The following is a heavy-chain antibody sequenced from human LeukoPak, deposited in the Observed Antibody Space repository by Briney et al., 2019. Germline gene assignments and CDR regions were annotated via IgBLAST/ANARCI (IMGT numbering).Heavy chain of an antibody. Sequence: SETLSLTCTVSGGSISNYYWSWIRQPAGRGLEYFGRIYSSGSTDYNPSLKSRVTMSVDTSKNQFSLKVRSVTAADTAVYYCARITAMSMVNALDLWGQGILVTVSS. V-gene: IGHV4-4*07. D-gene: IGHD5-18*01. J-gene: IGHJ5*02. CDR2: IYSSGST. CDR3: ARITAMSMVNALDL. CDR1: GGSISNYY.